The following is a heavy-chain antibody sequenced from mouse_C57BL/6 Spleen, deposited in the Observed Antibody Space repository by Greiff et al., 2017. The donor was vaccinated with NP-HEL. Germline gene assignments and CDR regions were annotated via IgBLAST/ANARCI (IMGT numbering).Heavy chain of an antibody. Sequence: EVQLVESGGDLVKPGGSLKLSCAASGFTFSSYGMSWVRQTPDKRLEWVATISSGGSYTYYPDSVKGRFTISRDNAKNTLYLQMSSLKSEDTAMYYCARHEGYYGSSYWYFDVWGTGTTVTVSS. CDR2: ISSGGSYT. D-gene: IGHD1-1*01. V-gene: IGHV5-6*01. CDR3: ARHEGYYGSSYWYFDV. J-gene: IGHJ1*03. CDR1: GFTFSSYG.